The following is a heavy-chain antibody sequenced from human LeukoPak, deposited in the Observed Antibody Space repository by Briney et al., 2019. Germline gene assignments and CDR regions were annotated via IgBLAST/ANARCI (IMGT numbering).Heavy chain of an antibody. J-gene: IGHJ6*02. CDR1: GFTFSSYA. Sequence: HPGGSLRLSCAASGFTFSSYAMSWVRQAPGKGLEWVSAISGSGASTYYADSVKGRFTISRDNSKNTLFLQMNSLRAEDTAVYYCAKPGGHSSGYYYDYYYGMDVWGQGTTVTVSS. V-gene: IGHV3-23*01. CDR3: AKPGGHSSGYYYDYYYGMDV. CDR2: ISGSGAST. D-gene: IGHD3-22*01.